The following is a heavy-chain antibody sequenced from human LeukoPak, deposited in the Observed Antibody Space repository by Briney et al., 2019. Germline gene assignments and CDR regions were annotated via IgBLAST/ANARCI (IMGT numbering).Heavy chain of an antibody. CDR3: ARQFGDSSGLHPTVDY. D-gene: IGHD3-10*01. CDR1: GGSISSSPYY. CDR2: LYYSGST. J-gene: IGHJ4*02. V-gene: IGHV4-39*01. Sequence: SETLSLTCAVSGGSISSSPYYWGWIRQPPGKGLEWIGSLYYSGSTYHNPSLKSRVTISVDTSKNQFSLKLSSVTAADTAVYYCARQFGDSSGLHPTVDYWGQGTLVTVSS.